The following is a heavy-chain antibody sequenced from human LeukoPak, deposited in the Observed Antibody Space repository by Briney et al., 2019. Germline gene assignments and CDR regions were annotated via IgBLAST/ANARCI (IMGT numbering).Heavy chain of an antibody. V-gene: IGHV1-3*01. Sequence: ASVKVSCNASGDTFTSNAMHWVRQAPGQRLEWMVWINAGNGNTKYSQKFQGRVTITRDTSASTAYMELSSLRSEDTAVYYCARSRTVRGVIISHVGMDVWGQGTTVTVSS. D-gene: IGHD3-10*01. CDR2: INAGNGNT. J-gene: IGHJ6*02. CDR1: GDTFTSNA. CDR3: ARSRTVRGVIISHVGMDV.